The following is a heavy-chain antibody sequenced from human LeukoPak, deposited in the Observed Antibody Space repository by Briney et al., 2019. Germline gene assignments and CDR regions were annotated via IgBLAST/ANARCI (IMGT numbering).Heavy chain of an antibody. V-gene: IGHV4-30-2*01. Sequence: SETLSLTCAVSGGSISSGGYSWSWIRQPPGKGLEWIGYIYHSGSTYYNPSLKSRVTISVDRSKNQFSLKLSSVTAADTAVYYCARARVGYCSGGSCYSAGYSYGRYWYFDLWGRGTLVTVSS. CDR2: IYHSGST. CDR3: ARARVGYCSGGSCYSAGYSYGRYWYFDL. D-gene: IGHD2-15*01. J-gene: IGHJ2*01. CDR1: GGSISSGGYS.